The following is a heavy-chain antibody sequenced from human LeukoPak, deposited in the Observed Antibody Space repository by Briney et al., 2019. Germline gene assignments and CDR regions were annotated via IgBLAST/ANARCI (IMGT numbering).Heavy chain of an antibody. Sequence: PSETLSLTCTVSGGSISSYYWSWIRQPPGKGLEWFGYIYYSGSTNYNPSLKSRVTISVDTSKNQFSLKLSSVTAADTAVYYCARTLWFGESLFDYWGQGTLVTVSS. V-gene: IGHV4-59*01. D-gene: IGHD3-10*01. CDR2: IYYSGST. J-gene: IGHJ4*02. CDR3: ARTLWFGESLFDY. CDR1: GGSISSYY.